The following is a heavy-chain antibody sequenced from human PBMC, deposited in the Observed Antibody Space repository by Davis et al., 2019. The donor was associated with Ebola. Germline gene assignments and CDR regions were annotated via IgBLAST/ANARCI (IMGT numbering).Heavy chain of an antibody. J-gene: IGHJ4*02. CDR1: GGSISSGGYS. Sequence: SETLSLTCAVSGGSISSGGYSWSWIRQPPGKGLEWIGYIYHSGSTYYNPSLKSRVTISVDRSKNQFSLKLTSVTAADTAVYYCAREYSRTYFDYWGQGTLVTVSS. CDR2: IYHSGST. V-gene: IGHV4-30-2*01. D-gene: IGHD6-13*01. CDR3: AREYSRTYFDY.